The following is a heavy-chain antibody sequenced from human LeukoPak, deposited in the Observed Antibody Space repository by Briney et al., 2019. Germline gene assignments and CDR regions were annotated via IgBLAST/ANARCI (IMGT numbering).Heavy chain of an antibody. CDR2: INWNGGST. CDR1: GSTFDDYG. V-gene: IGHV3-20*04. D-gene: IGHD6-19*01. CDR3: ARGYSSGWYGGY. J-gene: IGHJ4*02. Sequence: GGSLRLSCAASGSTFDDYGMSWVRQAPGKGLEWVSGINWNGGSTGYADSVKGRFTISRDNSKNTLYLQMNSLRAEDTAVYYCARGYSSGWYGGYWGQGTLVTVSS.